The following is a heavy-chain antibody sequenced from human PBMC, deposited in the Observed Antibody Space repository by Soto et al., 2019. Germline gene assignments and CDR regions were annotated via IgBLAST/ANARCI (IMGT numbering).Heavy chain of an antibody. V-gene: IGHV3-23*01. CDR1: GFTFSSYA. CDR2: ISGSGGST. D-gene: IGHD3-10*01. CDR3: ATEGAYGSGSYYYFDY. J-gene: IGHJ4*02. Sequence: GGSLRLSCAASGFTFSSYAMSWVRQAPGKGLEWVSAISGSGGSTYYADSVKGRFTISRDNSKNTLYLQMNSLRAEDTAVYYCATEGAYGSGSYYYFDYWGQGTLVTVSS.